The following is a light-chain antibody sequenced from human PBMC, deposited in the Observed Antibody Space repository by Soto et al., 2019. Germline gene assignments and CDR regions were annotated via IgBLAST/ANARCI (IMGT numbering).Light chain of an antibody. J-gene: IGLJ1*01. CDR1: SGHSSYA. CDR3: QTWVTGIYV. CDR2: LNSDGSH. Sequence: QAVLTQSPSASASLGASVKLTCTLSSGHSSYAIAWHQQQPEKGPRYLMKLNSDGSHSKGHGIPDRFSGSSSGAERYLTISSLQSEDEADYYCQTWVTGIYVFGTGTKVTVL. V-gene: IGLV4-69*01.